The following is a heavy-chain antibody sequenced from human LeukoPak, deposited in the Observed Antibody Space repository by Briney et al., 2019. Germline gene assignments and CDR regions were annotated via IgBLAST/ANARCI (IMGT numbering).Heavy chain of an antibody. V-gene: IGHV1-69*13. D-gene: IGHD3-22*01. CDR3: ARDYYDSSGRSTTLDY. CDR1: GGTFSSYA. Sequence: ASVKVSCKASGGTFSSYAISWVRQAPGQGLEWMGGIIPIFGTANYAQKFQGRVTITADESTSTAYMELSSLRSEDTAAYYCARDYYDSSGRSTTLDYWGQGTLVTVSS. J-gene: IGHJ4*02. CDR2: IIPIFGTA.